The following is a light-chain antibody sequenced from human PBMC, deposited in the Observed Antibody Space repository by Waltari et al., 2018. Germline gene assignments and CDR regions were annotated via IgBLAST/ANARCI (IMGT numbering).Light chain of an antibody. CDR3: QHRSNWPPIT. J-gene: IGKJ5*01. CDR1: QRVSGY. CDR2: DAS. Sequence: EIVLTQSPATLSLSPGESVTLSCRASQRVSGYLAWYQHQPGQAPRLLIYDASNRATGIPARFSGSGSGTHFTLTISSLEPEDFAVYYCQHRSNWPPITFGQGTRLDIK. V-gene: IGKV3-11*01.